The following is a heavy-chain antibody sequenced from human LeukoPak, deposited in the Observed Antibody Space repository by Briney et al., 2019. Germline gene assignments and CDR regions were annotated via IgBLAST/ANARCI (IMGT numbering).Heavy chain of an antibody. Sequence: GASVKVSCKASGGTFSSYAISWVRQAPGQGLEWMGGIIPIFGTANYAQKFQGRVTITADESTSTAYMELSSLRSEDTAVYYCARAGGGLYESSSSGDYWGQGTLVTASS. CDR2: IIPIFGTA. J-gene: IGHJ4*02. D-gene: IGHD6-6*01. CDR1: GGTFSSYA. CDR3: ARAGGGLYESSSSGDY. V-gene: IGHV1-69*13.